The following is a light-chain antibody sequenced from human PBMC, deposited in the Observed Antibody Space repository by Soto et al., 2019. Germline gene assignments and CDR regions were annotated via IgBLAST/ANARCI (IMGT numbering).Light chain of an antibody. Sequence: QSVVTQPASVSGSPGQSITISCTGTRSDVGGYNYVSWYQQHPGKAPKLMIYDVSNRPSGVSNRFSGSKSGNTAALTISGLQAEDEADYYCRSYTSSSTLVVFGGGTKLTVL. CDR1: RSDVGGYNY. CDR2: DVS. J-gene: IGLJ2*01. V-gene: IGLV2-14*01. CDR3: RSYTSSSTLVV.